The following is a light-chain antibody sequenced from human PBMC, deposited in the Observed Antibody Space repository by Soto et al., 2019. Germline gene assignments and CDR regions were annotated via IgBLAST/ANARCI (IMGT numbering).Light chain of an antibody. CDR2: WAS. CDR1: QSGLSSSNNKNY. J-gene: IGKJ4*01. Sequence: LVLTPSPDSLSVSLGDRATINCKSSQSGLSSSNNKNYLAWYQQKPGQPPKVVIYWASTRGSGVPDRFSGSGSGTDFTLTISSLQAEDVAVYYCQHYYSSPLTFGGGTKVDIK. CDR3: QHYYSSPLT. V-gene: IGKV4-1*01.